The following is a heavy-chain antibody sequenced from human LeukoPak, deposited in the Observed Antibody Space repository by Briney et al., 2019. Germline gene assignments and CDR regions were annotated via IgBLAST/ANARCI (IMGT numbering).Heavy chain of an antibody. Sequence: GGSLRLSCVASGFTFSTYAMNWVRQAPGKGLEWVAAISGSSTGTYYADSVRGRFTISRDNAKNSLYLQMNSLRAEDTAVYYCAKDLGNRLRPGGGSSSSPFDPWGQGTLVTVSS. CDR3: AKDLGNRLRPGGGSSSSPFDP. CDR2: ISGSSTGT. D-gene: IGHD6-13*01. J-gene: IGHJ5*02. V-gene: IGHV3-23*01. CDR1: GFTFSTYA.